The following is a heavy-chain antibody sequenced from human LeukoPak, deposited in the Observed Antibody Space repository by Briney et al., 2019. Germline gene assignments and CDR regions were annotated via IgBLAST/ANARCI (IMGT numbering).Heavy chain of an antibody. CDR1: GFTFRIFG. D-gene: IGHD3-3*01. Sequence: GGSLRLSCAASGFTFRIFGLNWVRQAPGKGPEWVSYIDARSGIAYYADSVQGRFTISRDDARESVFLQMDGLRVDDTAVYYCARTYDFGRGPPGDAFDNWGPGTWVIVSS. J-gene: IGHJ3*02. V-gene: IGHV3-48*04. CDR2: IDARSGIA. CDR3: ARTYDFGRGPPGDAFDN.